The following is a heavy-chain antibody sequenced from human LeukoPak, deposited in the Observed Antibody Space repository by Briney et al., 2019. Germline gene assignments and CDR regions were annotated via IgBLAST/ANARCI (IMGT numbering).Heavy chain of an antibody. V-gene: IGHV4-4*02. D-gene: IGHD3-22*01. CDR3: ARVLTYYYDSSGYFFDY. J-gene: IGHJ4*02. CDR2: IYHTGIT. CDR1: GGSISSSNW. Sequence: PSETLPLTCAVSGGSISSSNWWRWVRQPPGTGLEWVGEIYHTGITNYNPSLKSRFTISVDKSQNQFSLKLSSVTAADTAVYYCARVLTYYYDSSGYFFDYWGQGTLVTVSS.